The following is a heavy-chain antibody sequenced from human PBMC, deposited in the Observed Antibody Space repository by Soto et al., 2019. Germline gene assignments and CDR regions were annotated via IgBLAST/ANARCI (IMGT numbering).Heavy chain of an antibody. CDR2: ISAYNGNT. CDR1: GYTFTSYG. J-gene: IGHJ6*02. CDR3: ARDRGAYGMDV. Sequence: QVQLVQSGAEVKKPGASVKVSCKASGYTFTSYGISWVRQAPGQGLEGMGWISAYNGNTNYAQKLQGRVTMTTDTYTSTAYRELRSLRSDDTAVYYCARDRGAYGMDVWGQGTTVTVSS. V-gene: IGHV1-18*01.